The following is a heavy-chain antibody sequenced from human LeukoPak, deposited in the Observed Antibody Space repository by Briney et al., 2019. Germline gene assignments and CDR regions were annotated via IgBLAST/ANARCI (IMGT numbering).Heavy chain of an antibody. CDR1: GFTFSNYA. CDR2: IVGSGGST. CDR3: SKWGDYDVLTGYYDSDF. Sequence: QPGASLRLSCAASGFTFSNYAMSWVRQAPGKGLEWDSAIVGSGGSTYYADSVKGRFSISRDNSKNTLFLQMNSLRVEDTALYYCSKWGDYDVLTGYYDSDFWGQGTLVTVSS. J-gene: IGHJ4*02. V-gene: IGHV3-23*01. D-gene: IGHD3-9*01.